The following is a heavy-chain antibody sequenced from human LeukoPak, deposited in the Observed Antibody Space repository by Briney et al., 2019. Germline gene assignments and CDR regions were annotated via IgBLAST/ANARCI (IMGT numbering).Heavy chain of an antibody. J-gene: IGHJ4*02. CDR2: ILGSGRSA. Sequence: GASLRLSCAASGFTFNNYAMSWVRQAPGKGLEWVSAILGSGRSAYYADSVKGRFTISRDNSKNSLFLQMNSLRVEDTALYYCSRWGDYDVLTGYYDSDFWGQGTLVTVSA. CDR3: SRWGDYDVLTGYYDSDF. D-gene: IGHD3-9*01. V-gene: IGHV3-23*01. CDR1: GFTFNNYA.